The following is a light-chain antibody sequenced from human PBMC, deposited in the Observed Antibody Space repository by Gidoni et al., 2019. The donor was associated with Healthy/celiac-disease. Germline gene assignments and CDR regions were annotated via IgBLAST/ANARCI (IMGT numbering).Light chain of an antibody. CDR2: EGS. CDR3: CSYAGSSSVV. V-gene: IGLV2-23*01. Sequence: QSALTQPASVSGSPGRPITISCTGTSSDVGSYNLVSWYQQHPGKAPKLMIYEGSKRPSGVSNRFSGSKSGNTASLTISGLQAEDEADYYCCSYAGSSSVVFGGGTKLTVL. CDR1: SSDVGSYNL. J-gene: IGLJ2*01.